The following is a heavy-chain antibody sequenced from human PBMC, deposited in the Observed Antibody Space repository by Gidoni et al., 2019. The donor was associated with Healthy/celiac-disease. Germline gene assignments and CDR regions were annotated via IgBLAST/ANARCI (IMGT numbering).Heavy chain of an antibody. D-gene: IGHD2-15*01. CDR3: ARKGYCSGGSCSVDY. CDR2: IYPGDSDT. V-gene: IGHV5-51*01. CDR1: GYSFTSYW. J-gene: IGHJ4*02. Sequence: EVQLVQSGAEVKKPGESLKISCKGYGYSFTSYWIGWVRHIAGQGLEWMGIIYPGDSDTRYSPSFQGQITSSADKSISTAYLQLSSLKASDTAMYYCARKGYCSGGSCSVDYWGQGTLVTVSS.